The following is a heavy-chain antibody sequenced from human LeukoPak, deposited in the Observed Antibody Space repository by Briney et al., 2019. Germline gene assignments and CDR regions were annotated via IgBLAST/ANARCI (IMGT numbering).Heavy chain of an antibody. Sequence: SETLSLTCTVSGGSISSYYWSWIRQPPGKGLEWIGYIYYSGSTNYNPSLKSRVTISVDTSKNQFSLKLSSVTAADTAVYYCARVGDCGGKGWFDPWGQGTLVTVSS. CDR3: ARVGDCGGKGWFDP. CDR2: IYYSGST. J-gene: IGHJ5*02. D-gene: IGHD2-21*02. V-gene: IGHV4-59*01. CDR1: GGSISSYY.